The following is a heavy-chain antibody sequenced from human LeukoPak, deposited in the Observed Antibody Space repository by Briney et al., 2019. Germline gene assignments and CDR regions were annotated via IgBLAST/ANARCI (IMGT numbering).Heavy chain of an antibody. J-gene: IGHJ4*02. V-gene: IGHV3-7*01. CDR1: GFTFSTYW. CDR3: ARGRLGDS. D-gene: IGHD4-11*01. Sequence: GGSLRLSCAASGFTFSTYWMSWVRQAPGKGLEWVANIKEDGSEEYYVDSVKGRFTISRDNAKNSLYLLINSLRAEDTAVYYCARGRLGDSWGQGTLVTVSS. CDR2: IKEDGSEE.